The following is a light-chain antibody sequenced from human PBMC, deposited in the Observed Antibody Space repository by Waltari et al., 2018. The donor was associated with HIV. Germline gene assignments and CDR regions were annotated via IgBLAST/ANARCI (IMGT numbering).Light chain of an antibody. CDR3: LSSDSRGVHKF. Sequence: SYGLTQPPSVSVSPGQTARITCSGDTLSKEYGYCYQQKPGQAPVLLIYRDKERSSGIPKRFSGSSSGTTVTLAISGVQAEDEADYYCLSSDSRGVHKFFGGGTKLTVL. CDR2: RDK. V-gene: IGLV3-25*03. CDR1: TLSKEY. J-gene: IGLJ2*01.